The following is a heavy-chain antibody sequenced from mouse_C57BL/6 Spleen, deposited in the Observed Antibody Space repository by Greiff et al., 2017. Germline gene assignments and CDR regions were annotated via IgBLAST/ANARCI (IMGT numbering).Heavy chain of an antibody. V-gene: IGHV1-82*01. CDR2: IYPGDGDT. Sequence: QVQLKESGPELVKPGASVKISCKASGYAFSSSWMNWVKQRPGKGLEWIGRIYPGDGDTTYNGKFKGKATLTADKSSSTAYMQLSSLTSEDSAVYFCARSDYARFDYWGQGTTLTVSS. CDR3: ARSDYARFDY. CDR1: GYAFSSSW. J-gene: IGHJ2*01. D-gene: IGHD1-1*02.